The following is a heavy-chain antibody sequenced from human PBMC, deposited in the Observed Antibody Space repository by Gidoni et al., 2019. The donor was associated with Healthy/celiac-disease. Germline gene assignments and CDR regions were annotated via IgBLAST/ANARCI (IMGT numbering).Heavy chain of an antibody. D-gene: IGHD1-7*01. Sequence: EVQPVESGGGLVQPGGSLRLSCAASGFTFSSDWMHWVRQAPGKGLVWVSRINSDGSSTSYADSVKGRFTISRDNAKNTLYLQMNSLRAEDTAVYYCASLTGTFASYYYYMDVWGKGTTVTVSS. CDR2: INSDGSST. CDR1: GFTFSSDW. V-gene: IGHV3-74*01. CDR3: ASLTGTFASYYYYMDV. J-gene: IGHJ6*03.